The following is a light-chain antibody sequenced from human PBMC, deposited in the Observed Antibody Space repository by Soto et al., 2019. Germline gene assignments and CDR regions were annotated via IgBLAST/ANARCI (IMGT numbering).Light chain of an antibody. CDR3: QQRSNWPWT. CDR2: DAS. Sequence: EIVLTQSPATRSLSPGEGATLSCRASQSVSSYLAWYQQKPGQAPRLLIYDASNRATGIPARFSGSGSGTDFTLTISSLEPEDFAVYYCQQRSNWPWTFGQGTKVDIK. V-gene: IGKV3-11*01. J-gene: IGKJ1*01. CDR1: QSVSSY.